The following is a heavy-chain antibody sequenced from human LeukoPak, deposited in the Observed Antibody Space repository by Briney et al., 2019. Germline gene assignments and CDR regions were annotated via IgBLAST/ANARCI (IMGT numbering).Heavy chain of an antibody. CDR1: GGSISNYY. CDR3: ARYSRRGYSYYDGLDV. D-gene: IGHD3-22*01. Sequence: PSETLSLTCTVSGGSISNYYWSWIRQPPGKGLEWIGYNYYGWSTNYNPSLKSRVTISVDTSKNQFSLKMTSVTAADTAAYYCARYSRRGYSYYDGLDVWGQGTTVTVSS. J-gene: IGHJ6*02. CDR2: NYYGWST. V-gene: IGHV4-59*01.